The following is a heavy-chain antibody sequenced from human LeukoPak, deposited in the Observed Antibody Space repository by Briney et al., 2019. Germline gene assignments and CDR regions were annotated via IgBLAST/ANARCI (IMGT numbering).Heavy chain of an antibody. CDR1: VFTFSSYS. Sequence: PGGSLRLSCAASVFTFSSYSMNCVRQAPGKGLEWGSSISSSSSYIYYADSVKGRFTISRDNAKNSLYLQMNSLRAEDTAVYYCARSLLYDSPDVWGKGTTVTVSS. D-gene: IGHD3-3*01. J-gene: IGHJ6*04. V-gene: IGHV3-21*01. CDR2: ISSSSSYI. CDR3: ARSLLYDSPDV.